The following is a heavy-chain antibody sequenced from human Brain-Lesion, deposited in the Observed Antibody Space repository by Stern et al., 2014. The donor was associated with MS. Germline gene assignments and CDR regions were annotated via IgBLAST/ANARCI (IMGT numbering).Heavy chain of an antibody. D-gene: IGHD5-18*01. J-gene: IGHJ4*02. CDR3: ARKTDTTMGGDY. CDR1: GCSVSTGF. Sequence: EVQLVESGGGLIQPGGSLRLSWAASGCSVSTGFKTWVRQAQGKGREWVSLIYSNGDKQYADSVKGRFTISRDSSKNTLYLQMNSLRAEDTAVYYCARKTDTTMGGDYWGPGALVTVSS. CDR2: IYSNGDK. V-gene: IGHV3-53*01.